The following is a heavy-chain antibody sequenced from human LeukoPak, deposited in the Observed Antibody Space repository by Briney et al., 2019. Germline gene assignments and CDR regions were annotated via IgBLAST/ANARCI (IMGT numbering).Heavy chain of an antibody. CDR3: ARVGHTPKGNYFDY. J-gene: IGHJ4*02. CDR2: ISAYNGNT. D-gene: IGHD2-2*02. V-gene: IGHV1-18*01. Sequence: ASVKVSCKASGYTFTSYSISWVRQAPGQGLEWMGWISAYNGNTNYAQKLQGRVTMTTDTSTGTAYMELRSLRSDDTAVYYCARVGHTPKGNYFDYWGQGTLVTVSS. CDR1: GYTFTSYS.